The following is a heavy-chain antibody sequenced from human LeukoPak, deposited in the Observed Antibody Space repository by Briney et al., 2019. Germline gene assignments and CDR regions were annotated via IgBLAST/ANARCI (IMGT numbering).Heavy chain of an antibody. CDR3: ARAHYDSSGYSHYFDH. CDR2: IYYSGST. CDR1: GGSISSGGYY. V-gene: IGHV4-61*08. D-gene: IGHD3-22*01. Sequence: PSETLSLTCTVSGGSISSGGYYWSWIRQHPGKGLERIGYIYYSGSTNYNPSLKSRVTISVDTSKNQVALKLSSVTPADTAVYYCARAHYDSSGYSHYFDHWRQGTLLTVSS. J-gene: IGHJ4*02.